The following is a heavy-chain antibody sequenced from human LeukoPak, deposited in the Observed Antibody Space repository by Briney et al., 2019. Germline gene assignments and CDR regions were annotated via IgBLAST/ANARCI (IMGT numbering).Heavy chain of an antibody. CDR1: GGSFSGYY. CDR2: IYTSGNT. J-gene: IGHJ6*02. D-gene: IGHD2-2*01. V-gene: IGHV4-59*10. Sequence: SETLSLTCAVYGGSFSGYYWSWIRQPAGKGPEWIGRIYTSGNTNYNPSLKSRVTMSVDTSKNQFSLKLSSVTAADTAVYYCARGSIVVVPAAYYYYGMDVWGQGTTVTVSS. CDR3: ARGSIVVVPAAYYYYGMDV.